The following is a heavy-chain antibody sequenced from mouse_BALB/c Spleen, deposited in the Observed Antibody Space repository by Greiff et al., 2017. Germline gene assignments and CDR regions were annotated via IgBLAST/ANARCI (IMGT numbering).Heavy chain of an antibody. D-gene: IGHD2-2*01. CDR2: ISSGGSYT. CDR3: ARGHYGYDGFYYAMDY. J-gene: IGHJ4*01. V-gene: IGHV5-6*01. Sequence: EVQLVESGGDLVKPGGSLKLSCAASGFTFSSYGMSWVRQTPDKRLEWVATISSGGSYTYYPDSVKGRFTISRDNAKNTLYLQMSSLKSEDTAMYYCARGHYGYDGFYYAMDYWGQGTSVTVSS. CDR1: GFTFSSYG.